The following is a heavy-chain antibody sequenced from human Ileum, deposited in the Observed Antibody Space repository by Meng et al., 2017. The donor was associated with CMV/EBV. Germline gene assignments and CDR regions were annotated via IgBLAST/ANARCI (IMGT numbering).Heavy chain of an antibody. Sequence: SETLSLTCTVSGGSITNNNYYWGWIRQPPGKGLEWIGHMYYTGTSYYDPSLKSRVTISIDTSKNQFSLDLNSVTAADAAVYYCARDHGNSAWFYYWGQGTLVTVSS. V-gene: IGHV4-39*07. D-gene: IGHD6-19*01. J-gene: IGHJ4*02. CDR3: ARDHGNSAWFYY. CDR2: MYYTGTS. CDR1: GGSITNNNYY.